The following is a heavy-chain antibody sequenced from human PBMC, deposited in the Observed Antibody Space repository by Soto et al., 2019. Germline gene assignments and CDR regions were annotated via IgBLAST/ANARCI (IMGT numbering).Heavy chain of an antibody. Sequence: EVQLVESGGGLVQPGGSLRLSCAASGFTFSSYWMHWVRQAPGKGLVWVSRINSDGSSTSYADSVKGRFTISRDNAKNTLYLHMNSTRAEDTAVYYCARGYYGSGHNWFDPWGQGTLVTVSP. CDR1: GFTFSSYW. CDR3: ARGYYGSGHNWFDP. D-gene: IGHD3-10*01. V-gene: IGHV3-74*01. CDR2: INSDGSST. J-gene: IGHJ5*02.